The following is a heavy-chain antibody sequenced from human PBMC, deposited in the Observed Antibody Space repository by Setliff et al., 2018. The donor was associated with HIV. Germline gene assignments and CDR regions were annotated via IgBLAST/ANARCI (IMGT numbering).Heavy chain of an antibody. J-gene: IGHJ5*02. V-gene: IGHV1-69*05. Sequence: SVKVSCKASGGTFSSYAISWVRQAPGQGLEWMGGIIPISGTVNYAQKFWGRVTITTHESTGTAYMELSSLRSEDTAVYYCARDFGGYCSSMSCPGLFDPWGQGTLVTVSS. CDR2: IIPISGTV. CDR1: GGTFSSYA. CDR3: ARDFGGYCSSMSCPGLFDP. D-gene: IGHD2-2*01.